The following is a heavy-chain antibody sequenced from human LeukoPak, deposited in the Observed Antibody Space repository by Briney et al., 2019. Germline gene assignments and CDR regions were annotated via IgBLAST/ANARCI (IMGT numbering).Heavy chain of an antibody. Sequence: SETLSLTCTVSGGSISSHYWSWIRQPPGKGLEWIGYIYYSGSTNYNPSLKSRVTISVDTSKNQFSLELSSVTAADTAVYYCARTYYYDSSGYNLYYYYYMEVWGKGTTVTVSS. J-gene: IGHJ6*03. D-gene: IGHD3-22*01. CDR3: ARTYYYDSSGYNLYYYYYMEV. CDR2: IYYSGST. V-gene: IGHV4-59*11. CDR1: GGSISSHY.